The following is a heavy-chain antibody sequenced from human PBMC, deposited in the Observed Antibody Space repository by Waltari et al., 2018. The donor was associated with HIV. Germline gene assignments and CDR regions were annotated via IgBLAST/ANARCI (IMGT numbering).Heavy chain of an antibody. CDR1: GFPFTFYW. CDR2: INQAGTER. CDR3: ATTHGSGDYDNDFDY. V-gene: IGHV3-7*01. Sequence: EVQLVESGGGWVQPGGSLTLTCEASGFPFTFYWLSWVRQAPGKGRGWVANINQAGTERHYVDAVRVRFTSSRDNGKTSVFLRMNSLTVEDTAGYYCATTHGSGDYDNDFDYWGQGTLV. D-gene: IGHD3-10*01. J-gene: IGHJ4*02.